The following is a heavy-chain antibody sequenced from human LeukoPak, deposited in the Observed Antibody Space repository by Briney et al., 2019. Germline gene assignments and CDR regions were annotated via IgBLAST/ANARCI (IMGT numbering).Heavy chain of an antibody. V-gene: IGHV3-48*01. Sequence: PGGSLRLSCAASGFTFSNYNMHWVRQAPGKGPEWISYITGSSSTIYYADSVKGRFTISRDNAKSSLYLQMSSLRAEDTAVYYCAREPTYTNSWYTSCDYWGQGTLVTVSS. J-gene: IGHJ4*02. CDR1: GFTFSNYN. CDR3: AREPTYTNSWYTSCDY. CDR2: ITGSSSTI. D-gene: IGHD6-19*01.